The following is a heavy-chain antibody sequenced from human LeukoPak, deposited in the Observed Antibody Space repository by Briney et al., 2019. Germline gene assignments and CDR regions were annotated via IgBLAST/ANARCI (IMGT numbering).Heavy chain of an antibody. CDR1: GFTFSNYG. V-gene: IGHV3-30*18. J-gene: IGHJ4*02. CDR2: ISYDGKTQ. Sequence: GGPLRLSCAASGFTFSNYGMHWVRQAPGKGLEWVAVISYDGKTQYYADSVKGRFTFSRDNSRNTLYLQMNSLRAEDTAIFYCAKEGSSGFIDSWGRGTLVTVSS. D-gene: IGHD6-19*01. CDR3: AKEGSSGFIDS.